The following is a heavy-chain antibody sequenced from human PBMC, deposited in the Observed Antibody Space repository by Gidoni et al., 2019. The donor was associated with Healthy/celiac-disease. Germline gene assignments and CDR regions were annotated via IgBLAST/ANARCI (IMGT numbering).Heavy chain of an antibody. CDR2: ISGSGGST. CDR1: GFTFSSYA. V-gene: IGHV3-23*01. J-gene: IGHJ4*02. Sequence: EVQLLESGGGLVQPGGSLRLSCAAPGFTFSSYAMSWVRQAPGKGLGLVSAISGSGGSTYYADSVKGRFTISRDHFKNTLYLQMICLRDEATAVYYCAKDAHSHTVVKKFEYLGQGNLVTVSS. CDR3: AKDAHSHTVVKKFEY. D-gene: IGHD4-17*01.